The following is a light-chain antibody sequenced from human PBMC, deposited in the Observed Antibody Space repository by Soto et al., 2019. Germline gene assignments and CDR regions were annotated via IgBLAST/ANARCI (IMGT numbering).Light chain of an antibody. V-gene: IGKV3D-20*02. CDR1: QSVSGNY. J-gene: IGKJ5*01. CDR3: QQRSNWPSIT. CDR2: AVS. Sequence: DIVLTQSPGTLSLSPGERATLSCRASQSVSGNYLAWHQQKPGQAPRLLIYAVSRRATGIPDRFSGSGSGTDFTLTISSLEPEDFAVYYCQQRSNWPSITFGQGTRLEIK.